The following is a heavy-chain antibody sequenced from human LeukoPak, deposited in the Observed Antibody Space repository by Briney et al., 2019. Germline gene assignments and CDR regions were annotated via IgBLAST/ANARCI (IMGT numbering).Heavy chain of an antibody. V-gene: IGHV4-30-4*01. Sequence: SQTLSMSSTVSGGAMSSGDNYWSWIRQPPGKGLEWIGYIYNNGRTYYNPSLKSRVTISVDTSKNLFSLKVSSVTAADAAVYYCARGRSSSWSSFAYWGRGTLVTVSS. CDR2: IYNNGRT. CDR3: ARGRSSSWSSFAY. CDR1: GGAMSSGDNY. D-gene: IGHD6-13*01. J-gene: IGHJ4*02.